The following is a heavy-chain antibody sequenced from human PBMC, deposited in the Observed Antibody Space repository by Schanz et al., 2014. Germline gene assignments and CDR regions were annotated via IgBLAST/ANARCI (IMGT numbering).Heavy chain of an antibody. CDR3: AREGSGSHYRLDY. J-gene: IGHJ4*02. V-gene: IGHV3-48*01. CDR2: ISGSSRTI. Sequence: EVQLVESGGGLIQPGGSLRLSCAASGFGFSSYSMNWVRQAPGKGLEWVSYISGSSRTIYYADSMKGRFTVSRDNAENALYLQMNSLRAEDTGLYFCAREGSGSHYRLDYWGQGTLVTVSS. D-gene: IGHD1-26*01. CDR1: GFGFSSYS.